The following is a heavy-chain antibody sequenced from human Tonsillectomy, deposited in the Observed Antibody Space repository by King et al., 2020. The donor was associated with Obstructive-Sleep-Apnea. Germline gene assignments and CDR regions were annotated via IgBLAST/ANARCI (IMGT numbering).Heavy chain of an antibody. CDR1: GGSISSSSYY. CDR2: IYYSGST. J-gene: IGHJ4*02. Sequence: QLQESGPGLVKPSETLSLTCTVSGGSISSSSYYWGWIRQPPGKGLEWIGNIYYSGSTYYNPSLKSRVTISVDTSKNQFSLKLSSVTAADAAVYYCARVPCGGDCYSRYYFDYWGQGTLVTVSS. CDR3: ARVPCGGDCYSRYYFDY. V-gene: IGHV4-39*07. D-gene: IGHD2-21*02.